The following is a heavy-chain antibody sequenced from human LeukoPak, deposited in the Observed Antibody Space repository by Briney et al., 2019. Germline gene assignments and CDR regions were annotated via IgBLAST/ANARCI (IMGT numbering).Heavy chain of an antibody. V-gene: IGHV4-34*01. CDR1: GVSFSGYY. D-gene: IGHD3-9*01. CDR3: ARGGIFDAFDV. Sequence: SETLSLTCAVYGVSFSGYYWSWIRQPPGKGLEWIGEINHSGSTNYNPSLKSRVTISVDTSKNQFSLKLSSVTAADTTVYYCARGGIFDAFDVWGQGTMVTVSS. CDR2: INHSGST. J-gene: IGHJ3*01.